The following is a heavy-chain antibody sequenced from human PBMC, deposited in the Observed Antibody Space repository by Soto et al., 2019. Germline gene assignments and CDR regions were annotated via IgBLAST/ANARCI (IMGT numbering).Heavy chain of an antibody. D-gene: IGHD5-12*01. Sequence: SETLSLTCTVSGGSISSGGYYWSWIRQHPGKGLEWIGYIYYSGSTYYNPSLKSRVTISVDTSKNQFSLKLSSVTAADTAVYYCARDLGRDGYNYPGYWGQGTLVTVSS. J-gene: IGHJ4*02. CDR2: IYYSGST. CDR1: GGSISSGGYY. V-gene: IGHV4-31*03. CDR3: ARDLGRDGYNYPGY.